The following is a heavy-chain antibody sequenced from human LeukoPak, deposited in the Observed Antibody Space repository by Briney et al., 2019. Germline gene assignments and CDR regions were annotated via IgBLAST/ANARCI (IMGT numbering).Heavy chain of an antibody. CDR3: ARGFDSRNSGFPQNDY. D-gene: IGHD4-23*01. V-gene: IGHV4-34*01. CDR1: GGSFSGYY. CDR2: INHSGST. Sequence: SETLSLICAVYGGSFSGYYWSWIRQPPGKGLEWIGEINHSGSTNYNPSLKSRVTISVDTSKNQFSLKLSSVTAADTAVYYCARGFDSRNSGFPQNDYWGQGTLVTVSS. J-gene: IGHJ4*02.